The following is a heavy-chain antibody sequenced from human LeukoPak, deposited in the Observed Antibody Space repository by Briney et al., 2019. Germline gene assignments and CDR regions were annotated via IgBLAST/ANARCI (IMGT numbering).Heavy chain of an antibody. J-gene: IGHJ5*01. CDR2: INHSGST. CDR3: ARGKVLNWFDS. V-gene: IGHV4-34*01. Sequence: SETLSLTCAVYGASFSGYYWSWIRQPPGKGLEWIEEINHSGSTNYNPSLKSRVTITVDTSKNQFSLKLSSVTAADTAVYYCARGKVLNWFDSWGQGTLVTVSS. CDR1: GASFSGYY.